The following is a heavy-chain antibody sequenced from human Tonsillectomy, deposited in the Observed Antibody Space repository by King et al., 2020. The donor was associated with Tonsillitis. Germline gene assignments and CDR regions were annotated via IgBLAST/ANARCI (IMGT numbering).Heavy chain of an antibody. D-gene: IGHD4-17*01. V-gene: IGHV3-23*04. J-gene: IGHJ4*02. CDR1: GFTFSSYA. CDR2: ISGSGGST. Sequence: VQLVESGGGLVQPGGSLRLSCAASGFTFSSYAMSWVRQAPGKGLEWVTAISGSGGSTYYADSVKGRFTISRDNSKNTLYLQMNSLRAEDTAVYYCAIDPMPTVTIDYWGQGTLVTVSS. CDR3: AIDPMPTVTIDY.